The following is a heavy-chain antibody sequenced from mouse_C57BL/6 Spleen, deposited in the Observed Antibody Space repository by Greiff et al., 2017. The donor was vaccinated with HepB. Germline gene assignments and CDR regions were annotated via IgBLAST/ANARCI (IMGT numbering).Heavy chain of an antibody. J-gene: IGHJ4*01. CDR3: ARDKLRAMDY. V-gene: IGHV3-6*01. D-gene: IGHD1-1*01. CDR1: GYSITSGYY. Sequence: EVKLQESGPGLVKPSQSLSLTCSVTGYSITSGYYWNWIRQFPGNKLEWMGYISYDGSNNYNPSLKNRISITRDTSKNQFFLKLNSVTTEDTATYYCARDKLRAMDYWGQGTSVTVSS. CDR2: ISYDGSN.